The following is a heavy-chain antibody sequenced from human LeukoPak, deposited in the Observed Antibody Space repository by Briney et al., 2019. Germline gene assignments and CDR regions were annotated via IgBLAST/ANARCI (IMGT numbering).Heavy chain of an antibody. J-gene: IGHJ4*02. D-gene: IGHD5-12*01. CDR1: GLTFSSYG. CDR2: ISASGETT. Sequence: GGSLRLSCAASGLTFSSYGMNWVRQAPGRGLEWVSSISASGETTHYADSVKGRFTISRDSSTNTLFLQMHGLRAEDTAVYFCAKVPNIYVAGYVPQYLDFWGQGALVTVSS. CDR3: AKVPNIYVAGYVPQYLDF. V-gene: IGHV3-23*01.